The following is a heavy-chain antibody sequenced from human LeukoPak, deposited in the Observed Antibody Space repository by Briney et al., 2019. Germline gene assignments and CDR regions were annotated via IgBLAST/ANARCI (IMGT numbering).Heavy chain of an antibody. D-gene: IGHD4-17*01. J-gene: IGHJ5*02. Sequence: ASVNVSCKASGGTFSSYAISGVRQAPGQGLEWMGRIIPIFGTANYAQKFQGRVTLTTDESTSTAYMELSSLRSEGTAVYYCARGTPTVTTSRFDPWGQGALVTVSS. CDR3: ARGTPTVTTSRFDP. CDR2: IIPIFGTA. V-gene: IGHV1-69*05. CDR1: GGTFSSYA.